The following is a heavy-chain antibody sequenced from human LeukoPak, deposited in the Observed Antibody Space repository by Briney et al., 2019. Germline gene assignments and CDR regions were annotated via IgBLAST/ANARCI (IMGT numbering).Heavy chain of an antibody. CDR3: ARAAIAAARIYYYMDV. CDR1: GGSISSSSYY. Sequence: SETLSLTCTVSGGSISSSSYYWGWVRQPPGKGLEWLGSIYYSGSPYYNPSLKSRVTISVDTSKKQFSLKLSSVTAADTAVYYCARAAIAAARIYYYMDVWGKGTTVTVSS. J-gene: IGHJ6*03. CDR2: IYYSGSP. D-gene: IGHD6-13*01. V-gene: IGHV4-39*01.